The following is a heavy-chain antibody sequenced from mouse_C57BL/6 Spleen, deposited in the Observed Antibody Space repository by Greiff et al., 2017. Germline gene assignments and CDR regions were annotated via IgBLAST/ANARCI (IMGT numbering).Heavy chain of an antibody. CDR1: GFTFSDYG. V-gene: IGHV5-17*01. D-gene: IGHD2-2*01. CDR2: ISSGSSTI. CDR3: ARDGDDGTWFAY. Sequence: DVMLVESGGGLVKPGGSLKLSCAASGFTFSDYGMHWVRQAPEKGLEWVAYISSGSSTIYYADTVKGRFTISRDNAKNTLFLQMTILRSEDTAMYYCARDGDDGTWFAYWGQGTLVTVSA. J-gene: IGHJ3*01.